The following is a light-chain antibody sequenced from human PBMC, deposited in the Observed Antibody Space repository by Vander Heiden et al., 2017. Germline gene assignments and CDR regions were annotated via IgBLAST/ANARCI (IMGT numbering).Light chain of an antibody. CDR1: NIGTKS. J-gene: IGLJ2*01. CDR2: NDS. CDR3: QVWDSSNDHVV. Sequence: SYVLTQPPSVPVAPGKTATITRGGNNIGTKSVHWYQQRPGQAPVLVVYNDSDRPSEIPARFSGSNSGNTATLTISRVGAGDEADYYCQVWDSSNDHVVFGGGTKLTVL. V-gene: IGLV3-21*03.